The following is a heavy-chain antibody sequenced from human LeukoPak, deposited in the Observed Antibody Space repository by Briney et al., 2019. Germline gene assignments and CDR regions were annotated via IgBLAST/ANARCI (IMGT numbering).Heavy chain of an antibody. CDR3: ARDLGGSGWYYAFDI. CDR2: ISYDGSNE. D-gene: IGHD6-19*01. J-gene: IGHJ3*02. Sequence: PGGSLRLSCAASGFTFNSYGMHWVRQAPGKGLEWVAVISYDGSNEYYADSVKGRFTISRDNSKNTLYLQMNSLKPEDTAVYHCARDLGGSGWYYAFDIWGQGTMVTVSS. CDR1: GFTFNSYG. V-gene: IGHV3-30*03.